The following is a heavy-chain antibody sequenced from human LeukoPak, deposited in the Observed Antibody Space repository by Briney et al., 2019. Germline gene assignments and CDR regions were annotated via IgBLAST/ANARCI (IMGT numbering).Heavy chain of an antibody. Sequence: RGASVKVSCKASGYSFASYGLCWVRQAPGQGLEWMGWISAYNGNTNYAQKVQGRVTMTTDTSTSTAYMELRSLRSDDTAVYYCARGDISSRGWLDPWGQGTLVTVSS. V-gene: IGHV1-18*01. D-gene: IGHD5-12*01. CDR2: ISAYNGNT. J-gene: IGHJ5*02. CDR3: ARGDISSRGWLDP. CDR1: GYSFASYG.